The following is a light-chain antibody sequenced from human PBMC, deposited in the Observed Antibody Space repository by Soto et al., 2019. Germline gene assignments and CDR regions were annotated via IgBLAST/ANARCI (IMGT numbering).Light chain of an antibody. V-gene: IGLV1-44*01. J-gene: IGLJ2*01. CDR2: SNN. CDR3: AAWDDSLDGRVV. Sequence: QSVLTQPPSASGTPGQRVTISCSGSCSNIGSNTVNWYQQLPGTAPKLLIYSNNVRPSGVPDRFSGSISGTSASLAISGLQSEDEADYYCAAWDDSLDGRVVFGGGTKVTVL. CDR1: CSNIGSNT.